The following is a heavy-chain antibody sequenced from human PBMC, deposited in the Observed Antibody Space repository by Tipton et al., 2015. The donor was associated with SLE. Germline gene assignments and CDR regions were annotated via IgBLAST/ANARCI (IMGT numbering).Heavy chain of an antibody. CDR2: IYYSGST. CDR1: GGSINSYY. J-gene: IGHJ4*02. D-gene: IGHD3-10*01. CDR3: ARQDSGFPYHFDH. V-gene: IGHV4-59*01. Sequence: TLSLTCTVSGGSINSYYWSWIRQPPGKGLEWIGYIYYSGSTTYSPSLKSRVTMSVDTSKSQFSLKLSSVTAAGTAVHYCARQDSGFPYHFDHWGQGTLVTVSS.